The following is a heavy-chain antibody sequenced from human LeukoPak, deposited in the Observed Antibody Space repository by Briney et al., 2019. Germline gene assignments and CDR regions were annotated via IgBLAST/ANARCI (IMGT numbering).Heavy chain of an antibody. Sequence: SETLSLTCTVSGGSISSSSYYWGWIRQPPGKGLEWIGSIYYSGSTYYNPSRKSRVTISVDTSKNQFSLKLSSVTAADTAVYYCARGAGYCSGGSCYHNVFDIWGQGTMVTVSS. CDR3: ARGAGYCSGGSCYHNVFDI. V-gene: IGHV4-39*01. CDR2: IYYSGST. J-gene: IGHJ3*02. CDR1: GGSISSSSYY. D-gene: IGHD2-15*01.